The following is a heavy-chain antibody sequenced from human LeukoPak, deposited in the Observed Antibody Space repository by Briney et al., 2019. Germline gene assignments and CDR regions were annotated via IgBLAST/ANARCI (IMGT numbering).Heavy chain of an antibody. V-gene: IGHV3-30*04. CDR2: ISYDGSNK. CDR1: GFTFSSYA. J-gene: IGHJ6*02. CDR3: ARVLWFGELYGMDV. Sequence: GGSLRLSCAASGFTFSSYAMHWVRQAPGKGLEWVAVISYDGSNKYYADSMKGRFTISRDNSKNTLYLQMNSLRAEDTAVYYCARVLWFGELYGMDVWGQGTTVTVSS. D-gene: IGHD3-10*01.